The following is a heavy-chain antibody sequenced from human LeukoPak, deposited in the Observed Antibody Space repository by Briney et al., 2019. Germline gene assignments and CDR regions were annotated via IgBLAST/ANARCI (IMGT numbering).Heavy chain of an antibody. J-gene: IGHJ4*02. Sequence: GGSLRLSCAASGFTFSSYWMHWVSQAPGKGLVWVSRINSHGSSTSYADSVKGRFTISRDNAKNTLYLQMNSLRAEDTAVYYCARVHCSGGSCYVGGPIDYWGQGTLVTVSS. CDR2: INSHGSST. D-gene: IGHD2-15*01. CDR3: ARVHCSGGSCYVGGPIDY. V-gene: IGHV3-74*01. CDR1: GFTFSSYW.